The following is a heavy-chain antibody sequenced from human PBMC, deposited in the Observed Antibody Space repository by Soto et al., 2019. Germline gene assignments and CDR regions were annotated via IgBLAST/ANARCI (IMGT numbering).Heavy chain of an antibody. CDR1: GFAFREYG. CDR2: IRSEAYGGAA. J-gene: IGHJ6*02. Sequence: GGSLRPSCTASGFAFREYGVSWVRQTTGKGMEWVGFIRSEAYGGAAEYAASVKGRFTISRDDSKSIAYLQMNSLKTEDTAVYYCTRRYCTNGICFSANGMDVWGQGTTVTVS. V-gene: IGHV3-49*04. D-gene: IGHD2-8*01. CDR3: TRRYCTNGICFSANGMDV.